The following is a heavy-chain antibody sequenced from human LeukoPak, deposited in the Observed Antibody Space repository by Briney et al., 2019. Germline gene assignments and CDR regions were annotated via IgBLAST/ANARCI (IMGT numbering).Heavy chain of an antibody. CDR3: ARSAVVVPAAMHYYYGMDV. D-gene: IGHD2-2*01. CDR1: GGSFSGYY. CDR2: INHSGST. V-gene: IGHV4-34*01. J-gene: IGHJ6*04. Sequence: SETLSLTCAVYGGSFSGYYWSWLRQPPGKGLEWIGEINHSGSTNYNPSLKSRVTISVDTSKNQFSLKLSSVTAADTAVYYCARSAVVVPAAMHYYYGMDVWGKGTTVTVSS.